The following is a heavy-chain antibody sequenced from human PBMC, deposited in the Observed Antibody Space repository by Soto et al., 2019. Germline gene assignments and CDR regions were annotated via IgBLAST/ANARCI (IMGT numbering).Heavy chain of an antibody. CDR1: GFRFNEYE. J-gene: IGHJ4*02. CDR2: INSGGSLI. D-gene: IGHD3-10*01. V-gene: IGHV3-48*03. Sequence: EVQLVESGGGLVQPGGSLRLSCVGSGFRFNEYEINWVRQAPGKGLEWISYINSGGSLIYYAASVKGRFTISRDNYKDSVYLQMNSLRADDTDMSYCARETSYGQSATIVGEFWGQGTLVTVSS. CDR3: ARETSYGQSATIVGEF.